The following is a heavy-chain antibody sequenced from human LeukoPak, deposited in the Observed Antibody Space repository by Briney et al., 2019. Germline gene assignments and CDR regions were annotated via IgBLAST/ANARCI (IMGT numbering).Heavy chain of an antibody. CDR3: ASQRCSGGSCSKKAYYYYYYMDV. CDR1: GYTFTNYG. J-gene: IGHJ6*03. V-gene: IGHV1-18*01. CDR2: ISAYNGYT. D-gene: IGHD2-15*01. Sequence: ASVKVSYKSSGYTFTNYGISWVRQAPGQGLEWMGWISAYNGYTHHAQKVQGRVTMTTDTSTSTAYMELRSLRSDDTAVYYCASQRCSGGSCSKKAYYYYYYMDVWGKGTTVTISS.